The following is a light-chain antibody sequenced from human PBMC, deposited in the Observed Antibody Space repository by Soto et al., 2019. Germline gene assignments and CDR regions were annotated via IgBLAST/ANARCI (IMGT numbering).Light chain of an antibody. CDR2: DVS. J-gene: IGLJ2*01. Sequence: QSALTQPPSVSGSPGQSVTISCTGTSSDVGAYDRVSWYQQPPGTAPRVMIYDVSNRPSGVPDRFSGSKSGNTASLTISGLLPEDEADYYCSSVTTKITSVFGGGTKLTVL. CDR3: SSVTTKITSV. CDR1: SSDVGAYDR. V-gene: IGLV2-18*02.